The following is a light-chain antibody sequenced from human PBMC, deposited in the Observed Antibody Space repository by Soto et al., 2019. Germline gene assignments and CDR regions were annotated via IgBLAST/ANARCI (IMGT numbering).Light chain of an antibody. Sequence: DIVMTQSPDSLAVSLGERATINCKSSKSILYNSNNKYYLAWYQQKAGQPPKLLIYWASTRESGVPDRFSGSGSGTDFTLTISSLQAEDVAVYYCQQYHDTPRTFGQGTKVEIK. CDR3: QQYHDTPRT. CDR1: KSILYNSNNKYY. V-gene: IGKV4-1*01. J-gene: IGKJ1*01. CDR2: WAS.